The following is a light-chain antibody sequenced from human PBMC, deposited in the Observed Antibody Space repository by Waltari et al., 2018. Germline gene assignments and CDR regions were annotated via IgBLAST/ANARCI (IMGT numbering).Light chain of an antibody. CDR3: HQYGTSPLT. CDR1: QRVSSSF. V-gene: IGKV3-20*01. Sequence: EIVLTQSPGTLSLSPGERASLSCRASQRVSSSFLAWYQQKPGQAPKVLIYDASSRATGIPDRFSGSGSGTDFTLTITRLEPEDFAVYYCHQYGTSPLTFGGGTKVEIK. J-gene: IGKJ4*01. CDR2: DAS.